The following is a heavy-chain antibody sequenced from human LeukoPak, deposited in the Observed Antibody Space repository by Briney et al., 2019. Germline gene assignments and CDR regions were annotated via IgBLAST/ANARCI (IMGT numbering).Heavy chain of an antibody. D-gene: IGHD6-6*01. CDR3: ARPRGSSNAEYFQH. CDR2: IYYSGST. CDR1: GGSISSSSYY. J-gene: IGHJ1*01. V-gene: IGHV4-39*01. Sequence: SETLSLTCTVSGGSISSSSYYWGWIRQPPGKGLEWIGSIYYSGSTYYNPSLKSRVTISVDMSKNQFSLKLSSVTAADTAVYYCARPRGSSNAEYFQHWGQGTLVTVSS.